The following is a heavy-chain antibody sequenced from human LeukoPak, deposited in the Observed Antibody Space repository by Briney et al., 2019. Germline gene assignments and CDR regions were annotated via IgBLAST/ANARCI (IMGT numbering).Heavy chain of an antibody. J-gene: IGHJ6*02. V-gene: IGHV3-23*01. Sequence: GGSRRLSCAASGFIFSSYAMNWVRQAPGKGLEWVSTISGSSGGTYYPDSVKGRFTISRDNPKNTLYLQMNSLRADDTAVYYCAKDSAVVPAAPYGMDVWGQGTTVTVSS. CDR2: ISGSSGGT. D-gene: IGHD2-2*01. CDR3: AKDSAVVPAAPYGMDV. CDR1: GFIFSSYA.